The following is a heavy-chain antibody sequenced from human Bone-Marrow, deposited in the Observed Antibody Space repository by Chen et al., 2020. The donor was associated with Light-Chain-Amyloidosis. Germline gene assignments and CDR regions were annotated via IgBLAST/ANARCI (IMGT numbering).Heavy chain of an antibody. V-gene: IGHV3-23*04. D-gene: IGHD3-9*01. Sequence: EVQLVESGGGLLQRGGSLRLSCAASGFAFSSYAMSWVRQAPGKGLEWVSSISGIGVGRYYGVAVKGRHTISRDNSKNALFLQMNSLRAEDTAVYYCAKDISYDDILPGYPADAFDIWGQGTMVTVSS. CDR2: ISGIGVGR. J-gene: IGHJ3*02. CDR3: AKDISYDDILPGYPADAFDI. CDR1: GFAFSSYA.